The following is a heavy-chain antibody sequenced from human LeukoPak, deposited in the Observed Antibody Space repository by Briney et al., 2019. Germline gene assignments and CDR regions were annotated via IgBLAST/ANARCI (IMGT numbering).Heavy chain of an antibody. CDR2: IYHSGST. D-gene: IGHD2-15*01. V-gene: IGHV4-34*01. CDR1: GGSFSGYY. Sequence: SETLSLTCAVYGGSFSGYYWSWIRQPPGKGLEWIGEIYHSGSTNYNPSLKSRVTISVDKSKNQFSLKLSSVTAADTAVYYCARDYCSGGSCFEFDYWGQETLVTVSS. J-gene: IGHJ4*02. CDR3: ARDYCSGGSCFEFDY.